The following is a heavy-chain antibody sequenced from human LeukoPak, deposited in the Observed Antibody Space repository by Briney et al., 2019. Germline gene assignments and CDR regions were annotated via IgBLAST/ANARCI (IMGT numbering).Heavy chain of an antibody. J-gene: IGHJ4*02. Sequence: GESLKTSCKGSGYSFTTYWIAWVRQMPGKGLEWMGIIYPGDSDTRYSPSFQGQVTISADKSITTAYLQWSSLKASDTAIYYCARTMGTSTSSTLDYWGQGTLVTVSS. V-gene: IGHV5-51*01. CDR3: ARTMGTSTSSTLDY. CDR2: IYPGDSDT. D-gene: IGHD2-2*01. CDR1: GYSFTTYW.